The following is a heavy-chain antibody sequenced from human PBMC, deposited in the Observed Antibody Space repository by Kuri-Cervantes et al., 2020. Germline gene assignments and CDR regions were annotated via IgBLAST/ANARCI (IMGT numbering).Heavy chain of an antibody. D-gene: IGHD7-27*01. CDR1: GGTFSSYA. J-gene: IGHJ4*02. CDR2: IIPIFGTV. Sequence: SVKVSCKASGGTFSSYAIIWVRQAPGQGLEWMGGIIPIFGTVHYAQKFQGRVTITADKSTSTAYMEVSSLRSEDTAVYYCARGLGKTGDDYWGQGTLVTVSS. V-gene: IGHV1-69*06. CDR3: ARGLGKTGDDY.